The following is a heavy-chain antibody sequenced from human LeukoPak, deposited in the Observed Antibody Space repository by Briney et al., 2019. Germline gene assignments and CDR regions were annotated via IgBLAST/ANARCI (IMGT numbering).Heavy chain of an antibody. CDR3: AIRSATWHAFDK. V-gene: IGHV4-39*01. D-gene: IGHD1-26*01. CDR1: GGSISSPGHY. J-gene: IGHJ3*02. Sequence: SETLSLTCIVSGGSISSPGHYGCWVRQYPGKGLEWIGSMYYSGSAYRKPSLRRRVTLSRDTSKNQLSLQLSSVTAADTAVFYCAIRSATWHAFDKWGQGTMVTVAS. CDR2: MYYSGSA.